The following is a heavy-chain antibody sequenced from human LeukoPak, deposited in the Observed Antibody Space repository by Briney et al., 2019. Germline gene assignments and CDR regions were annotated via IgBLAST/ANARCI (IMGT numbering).Heavy chain of an antibody. D-gene: IGHD3-10*01. CDR2: IIPIFGTA. CDR1: GGTFSSYA. V-gene: IGHV1-69*05. J-gene: IGHJ6*03. CDR3: ARESVTMVRGPNLDYYYYMDV. Sequence: SVKVSCKASGGTFSSYAISWVRQAPGQGLEWMGGIIPIFGTANYAQKFQGRVTITTDESTSTAYMELSSLRSEDTAVYYCARESVTMVRGPNLDYYYYMDVWGKGTTVTVSS.